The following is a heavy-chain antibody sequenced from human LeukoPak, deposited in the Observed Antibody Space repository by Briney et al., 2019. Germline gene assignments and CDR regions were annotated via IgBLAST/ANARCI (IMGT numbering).Heavy chain of an antibody. J-gene: IGHJ4*02. CDR3: ARTQSQSGSYRYYFGY. D-gene: IGHD3-16*02. Sequence: SETLSLTCTVSGASVGSAGYYWSWIRQPPGGGLEWIGYIYYIRNTNYNPSLKSRVTMSLDPSKNQFSLKLNSVTAADPAVYYCARTQSQSGSYRYYFGYWGQGTLVTVSS. V-gene: IGHV4-61*08. CDR2: IYYIRNT. CDR1: GASVGSAGYY.